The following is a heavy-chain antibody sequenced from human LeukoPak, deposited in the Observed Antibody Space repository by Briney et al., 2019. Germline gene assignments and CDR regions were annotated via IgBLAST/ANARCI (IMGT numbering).Heavy chain of an antibody. V-gene: IGHV1-8*01. CDR2: MNPNSGNT. CDR3: ARGGKGWLQFQSDY. Sequence: VASVKVSCKASGYTFTSYDINWVRQATGQGLEWMGWMNPNSGNTGYAQKFQGRVTITRNTSISTAYMELSSLRSEDTAVYYCARGGKGWLQFQSDYWGQGTLVTVSS. D-gene: IGHD5-24*01. CDR1: GYTFTSYD. J-gene: IGHJ4*02.